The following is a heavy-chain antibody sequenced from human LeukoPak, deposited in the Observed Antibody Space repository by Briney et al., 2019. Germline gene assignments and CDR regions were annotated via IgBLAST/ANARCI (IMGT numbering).Heavy chain of an antibody. V-gene: IGHV3-23*01. CDR3: AKDRSPLGY. CDR2: ISGSGGSA. CDR1: GFTFSSSA. Sequence: GGSLRLSCAASGFTFSSSAMNWVRQAPGKGLEWVSAISGSGGSANYADSVKGCFTISRDNSKNTLYLQMNSLRAEDTAVYYCAKDRSPLGYWGQGTLVTVSS. J-gene: IGHJ4*02.